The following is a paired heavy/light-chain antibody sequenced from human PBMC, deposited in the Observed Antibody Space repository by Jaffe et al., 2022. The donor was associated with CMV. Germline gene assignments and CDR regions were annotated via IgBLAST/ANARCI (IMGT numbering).Heavy chain of an antibody. CDR1: GFTFSNYE. Sequence: EVQLVESGGGLVQPGGSLRLSCAASGFTFSNYEMNWVRQAPGKGLELVSYISSSYTTIYYADSVKGRFTISRDNAKKSLYLQMNSLRAEDTAVYYCARAFEGLVWFGEKANAVDIWGRGTMVTVSS. V-gene: IGHV3-48*03. CDR3: ARAFEGLVWFGEKANAVDI. CDR2: ISSSYTTI. D-gene: IGHD3-10*01. J-gene: IGHJ3*02.
Light chain of an antibody. CDR2: GAS. CDR1: QSVSSSS. Sequence: EIVLTQSPGTLSLSPGERATLSCRASQSVSSSSLAWYQQKPGQAPRLLIYGASSRASGIPDRFSGSGSGTDFTLTISRLEPEDFAVYYCQQYGSSPRTFGQGTKVEIK. J-gene: IGKJ1*01. V-gene: IGKV3-20*01. CDR3: QQYGSSPRT.